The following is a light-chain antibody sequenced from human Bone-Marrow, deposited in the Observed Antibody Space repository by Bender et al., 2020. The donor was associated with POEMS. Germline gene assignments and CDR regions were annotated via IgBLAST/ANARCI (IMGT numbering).Light chain of an antibody. V-gene: IGLV2-14*01. J-gene: IGLJ1*01. Sequence: QSALTQPASVSGSPGQSITISCTGTSSDVGASNFVSWYQQHPGKAPKVMIYDVSNRPSGVSNRFSGSRSGSTASLTISGLQADDEADYFCMSYTSSSTYVFGTGTKVTVL. CDR1: SSDVGASNF. CDR3: MSYTSSSTYV. CDR2: DVS.